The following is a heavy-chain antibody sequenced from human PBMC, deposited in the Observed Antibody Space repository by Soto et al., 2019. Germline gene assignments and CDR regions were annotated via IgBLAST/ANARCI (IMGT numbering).Heavy chain of an antibody. V-gene: IGHV1-46*01. CDR2: INPNVGST. D-gene: IGHD3-22*01. Sequence: SVKVSCKAPADTFTIDYIHWLRQAPGHGLEWMGIINPNVGSTKFAQTFQGRVTITADKSTSTAYMELSSLRSEDTAVYYCASGAGAVNYYDSSGYYLPYYYYYGMDVWGQGTTVTVSS. J-gene: IGHJ6*02. CDR3: ASGAGAVNYYDSSGYYLPYYYYYGMDV. CDR1: ADTFTIDY.